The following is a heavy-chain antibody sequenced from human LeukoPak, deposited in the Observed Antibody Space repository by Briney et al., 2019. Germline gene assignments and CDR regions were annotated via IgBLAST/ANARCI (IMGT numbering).Heavy chain of an antibody. J-gene: IGHJ6*02. V-gene: IGHV4-59*01. Sequence: PSETLSLTCTVSGGSISSYYWSWIRQPPGKGLEWIGYIYYSGSTNYNPSLKSRVTISVDTSKNQFSLKLSSVTAADTAVYYCARGRYFDWLSDYYGMDVWGQGTTVTVSS. CDR2: IYYSGST. D-gene: IGHD3-9*01. CDR3: ARGRYFDWLSDYYGMDV. CDR1: GGSISSYY.